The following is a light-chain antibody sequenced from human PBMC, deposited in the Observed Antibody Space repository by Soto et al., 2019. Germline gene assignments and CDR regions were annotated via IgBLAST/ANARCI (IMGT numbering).Light chain of an antibody. CDR2: KAS. J-gene: IGKJ5*01. CDR3: QQSYSTPIT. V-gene: IGKV1-5*03. CDR1: QSISSW. Sequence: SQMTQTPSTLSASVGDRVTITCRASQSISSWLAWYQQKPGKAPKLLIYKASSLESGVPSRFSGSGSGTEFTLTISSLQPDDFATYCCQQSYSTPITFGQGTRLEIK.